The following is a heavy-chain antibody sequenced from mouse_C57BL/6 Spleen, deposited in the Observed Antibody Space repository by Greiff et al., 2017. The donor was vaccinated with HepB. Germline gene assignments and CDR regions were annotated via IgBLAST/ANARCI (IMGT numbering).Heavy chain of an antibody. Sequence: QVQLQQSGAELARPGASVKLSCKASSYTFTSYGISWVKQRTGQGLEWIGEIYPRSGNTYYNEKFKGKATLTADKSSSTAYMELRSLTSEDSAVYFCAREGDGYYSRGYAMDYWGQGTSVTVSS. D-gene: IGHD2-3*01. CDR3: AREGDGYYSRGYAMDY. CDR1: SYTFTSYG. J-gene: IGHJ4*01. V-gene: IGHV1-81*01. CDR2: IYPRSGNT.